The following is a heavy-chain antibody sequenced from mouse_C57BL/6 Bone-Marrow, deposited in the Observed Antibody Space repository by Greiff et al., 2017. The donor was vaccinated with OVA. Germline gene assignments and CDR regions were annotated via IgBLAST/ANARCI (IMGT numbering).Heavy chain of an antibody. CDR2: INPSSGYP. Sequence: VQLQESGAELAKPGASVKLSCKASGYTFTSYWMHWVKQRPGQGLEWIGYINPSSGYPKYNQKFKGKATLTADKSSSTAYMQLGSLTYEDAAVYYWGRGAYWGKGTLVTVSA. V-gene: IGHV1-7*01. CDR1: GYTFTSYW. CDR3: GRGAY. J-gene: IGHJ3*01.